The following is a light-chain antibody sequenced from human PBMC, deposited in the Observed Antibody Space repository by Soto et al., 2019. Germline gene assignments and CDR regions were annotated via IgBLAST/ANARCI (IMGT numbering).Light chain of an antibody. CDR1: ESITSTY. CDR3: QRYGTSPWS. V-gene: IGKV3-20*01. Sequence: IVLTQSPGTLSLSPGERATLYCRASESITSTYLAWYQLKPGRPPRLVIYGAFNRATGIPDRFSATGSGTDFSLTNSGLEPEDSAVYFCQRYGTSPWSFGQGTKLEIK. CDR2: GAF. J-gene: IGKJ1*01.